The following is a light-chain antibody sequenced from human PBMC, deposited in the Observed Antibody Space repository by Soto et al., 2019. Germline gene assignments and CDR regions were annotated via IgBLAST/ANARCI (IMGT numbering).Light chain of an antibody. CDR2: LGS. CDR3: MQALQPPLT. J-gene: IGKJ1*01. CDR1: QSLLHSNGYND. Sequence: DIVMTQSPLSLSVTPGQPASISCRSSQSLLHSNGYNDLDWYLQKPGQSPQVLINLGSNRASGVPDRFSGSGSGTEFTLIISRVEAEDAGVYYCMQALQPPLTFGQGTKVEIK. V-gene: IGKV2-28*01.